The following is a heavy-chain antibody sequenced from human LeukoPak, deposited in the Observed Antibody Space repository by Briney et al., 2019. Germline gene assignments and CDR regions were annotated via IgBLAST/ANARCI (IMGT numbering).Heavy chain of an antibody. J-gene: IGHJ4*02. CDR2: IYYSGST. V-gene: IGHV4-61*05. Sequence: SETLSLTCTVSGGSIRSSYYYWGWIRQPPGKGLEWIGYIYYSGSTNYNPSLKSRVTISVDTSKNQFSLKLSSVTAADTAVYYCASSSGWYVVYWGQGTLVTVSS. CDR1: GGSIRSSYYY. D-gene: IGHD6-19*01. CDR3: ASSSGWYVVY.